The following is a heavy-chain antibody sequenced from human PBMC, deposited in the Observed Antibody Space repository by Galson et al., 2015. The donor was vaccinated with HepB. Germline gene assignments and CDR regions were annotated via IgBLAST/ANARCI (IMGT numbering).Heavy chain of an antibody. V-gene: IGHV3-30*18. J-gene: IGHJ3*02. Sequence: SLRLSCAASGFTFSSYGMHWVRQAPGKGLEWVAVISYDGSNKYYADSVKGRFTISRDNSKNTLYLQMNSLRAEDTAVYYCAKDKIAVANPNAFDIWGQGTMVTVSS. CDR1: GFTFSSYG. CDR2: ISYDGSNK. D-gene: IGHD6-19*01. CDR3: AKDKIAVANPNAFDI.